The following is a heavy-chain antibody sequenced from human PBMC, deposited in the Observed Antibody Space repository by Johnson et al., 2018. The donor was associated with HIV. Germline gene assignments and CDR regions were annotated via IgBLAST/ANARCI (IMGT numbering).Heavy chain of an antibody. CDR1: GFTFSSYA. Sequence: QVQLVESGGGVVQPGRSLRLSCEASGFTFSSYAIHWVRQAPGKGLEWVALVSFDGINKYYADSVKGRFTISRDNSKNTLYLQMNSLRAEDTAVYYCARESIHSSGWSPEAFDIWGQGTMVTVSS. J-gene: IGHJ3*02. D-gene: IGHD6-19*01. V-gene: IGHV3-30*04. CDR2: VSFDGINK. CDR3: ARESIHSSGWSPEAFDI.